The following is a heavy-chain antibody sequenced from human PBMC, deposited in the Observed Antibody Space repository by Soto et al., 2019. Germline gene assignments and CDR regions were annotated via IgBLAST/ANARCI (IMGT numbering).Heavy chain of an antibody. J-gene: IGHJ6*02. CDR3: ARDPAGGPHYYYYGMDV. D-gene: IGHD3-16*01. Sequence: QVQLVQSGAEVKKPGSSVKVSCKASGGTFSSYAISWVRQAPGQGLEWMGGIIPIFGTANYAQEFQGRVTITADESTSTAYMELSSLRSEDTAVYYCARDPAGGPHYYYYGMDVWGQGTTVTVSS. CDR1: GGTFSSYA. CDR2: IIPIFGTA. V-gene: IGHV1-69*01.